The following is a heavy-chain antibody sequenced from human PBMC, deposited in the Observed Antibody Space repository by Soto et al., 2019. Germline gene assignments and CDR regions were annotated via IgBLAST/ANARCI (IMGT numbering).Heavy chain of an antibody. V-gene: IGHV1-8*01. D-gene: IGHD4-17*01. J-gene: IGHJ4*02. Sequence: RQATGQGLEWMGWMNPNSGNTGYAQKFQGRVTMTRNTSISTAYMELSSLRSEDTAVYYCARTLYGDNVDYWGQGTLVTVSS. CDR3: ARTLYGDNVDY. CDR2: MNPNSGNT.